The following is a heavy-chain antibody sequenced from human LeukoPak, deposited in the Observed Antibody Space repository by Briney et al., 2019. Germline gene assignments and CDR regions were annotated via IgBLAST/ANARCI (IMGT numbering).Heavy chain of an antibody. CDR1: GYSISSGYY. D-gene: IGHD3-22*01. CDR2: IYHSGST. Sequence: SETLSLTCTVSGYSISSGYYWGWIRQPPGKGLEWIGSIYHSGSTYYNPSLKSRVTISVDTSKNQFSLKLRSVTAADTAVYYCARDGGVYDSSADYWGQGTLVTVSS. V-gene: IGHV4-38-2*02. CDR3: ARDGGVYDSSADY. J-gene: IGHJ4*02.